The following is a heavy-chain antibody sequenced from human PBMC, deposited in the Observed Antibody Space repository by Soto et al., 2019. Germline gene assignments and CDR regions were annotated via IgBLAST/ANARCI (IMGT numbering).Heavy chain of an antibody. CDR3: ARSSLTYYDFWSGSPKEFDY. D-gene: IGHD3-3*01. CDR2: INPSGCST. CDR1: GYTFTSYY. V-gene: IGHV1-46*01. Sequence: QVQLVQSGAEVKKPGASVKVSCKASGYTFTSYYMHWVRQAPGQGLEWMGIINPSGCSTSYEQKFQGRVTMTRDTSTSTVYMELSSLRSEDTAVYYCARSSLTYYDFWSGSPKEFDYWGQGTLVTVSS. J-gene: IGHJ4*02.